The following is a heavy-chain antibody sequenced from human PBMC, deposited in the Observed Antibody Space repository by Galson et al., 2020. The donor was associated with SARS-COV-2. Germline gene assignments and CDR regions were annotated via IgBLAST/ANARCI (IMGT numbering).Heavy chain of an antibody. CDR2: IDCDDDK. D-gene: IGHD2-2*01. Sequence: SGPTLVKPTQTLTLTCTFSGFSLSTSGMCVSWIRQPPGKALEWLALIDCDDDKYYSTSLKTRLTISKDTSKNQVVLTMTNMDPVDTATYYCARVGLLSPSFYYGMYVWGQGSAVTVSS. CDR3: ARVGLLSPSFYYGMYV. CDR1: GFSLSTSGMC. J-gene: IGHJ6*02. V-gene: IGHV2-70*01.